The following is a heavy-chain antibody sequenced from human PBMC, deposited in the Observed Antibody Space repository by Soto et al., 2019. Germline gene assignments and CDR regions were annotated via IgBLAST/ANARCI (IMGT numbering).Heavy chain of an antibody. CDR2: IWYDGSDK. CDR3: ATGNYYGSGTGYYHGMDV. J-gene: IGHJ6*02. D-gene: IGHD3-22*01. Sequence: QVQLVESGGGVVQPGRSLRLSCAASGFTFSSYGMHWVRQAPGKGLEWVAVIWYDGSDKYYVDSVKGRFTISRDNSKNTLYLQMNSLRVEDTAVYYCATGNYYGSGTGYYHGMDVWGQGTTVTVSS. CDR1: GFTFSSYG. V-gene: IGHV3-33*01.